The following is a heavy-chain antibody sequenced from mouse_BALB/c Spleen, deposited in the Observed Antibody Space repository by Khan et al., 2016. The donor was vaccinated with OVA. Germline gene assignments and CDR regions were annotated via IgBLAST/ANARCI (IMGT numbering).Heavy chain of an antibody. V-gene: IGHV2-6-1*01. Sequence: VQLKESGPGPVAPSQSLSITCTISGFSLTSYGVHWVRQPAGKGLEWLVVIWSDGRTTYNSALKSRLSISKANSKSQVFLKVNSLQTDDTAIFYCARQVYPGYFDVWGAGTTVTVSS. D-gene: IGHD2-1*01. J-gene: IGHJ1*01. CDR2: IWSDGRT. CDR1: GFSLTSYG. CDR3: ARQVYPGYFDV.